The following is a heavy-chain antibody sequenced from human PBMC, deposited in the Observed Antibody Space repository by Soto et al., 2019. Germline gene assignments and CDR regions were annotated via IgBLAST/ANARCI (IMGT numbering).Heavy chain of an antibody. CDR3: ARDKGSSGYRAARWSYFDY. Sequence: QVQLVQSGAEVKKPGSSVKVSCKASGGTFSSYAISWVRQAPGQGLEWMGGIIPIFGTANYAQKFQGRVTITADESTSTAYMELSSLRSEDTAVHYCARDKGSSGYRAARWSYFDYWGQGTLVTVSS. CDR2: IIPIFGTA. D-gene: IGHD3-22*01. CDR1: GGTFSSYA. J-gene: IGHJ4*02. V-gene: IGHV1-69*01.